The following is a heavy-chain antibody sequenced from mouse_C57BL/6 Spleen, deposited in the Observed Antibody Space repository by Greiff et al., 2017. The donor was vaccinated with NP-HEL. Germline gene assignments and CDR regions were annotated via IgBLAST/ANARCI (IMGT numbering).Heavy chain of an antibody. CDR1: GYTFTSYW. J-gene: IGHJ2*01. V-gene: IGHV1-69*01. CDR3: ARYLLYFDY. CDR2: IDPSDSYT. D-gene: IGHD2-12*01. Sequence: VQLQQPGAELVMPGASVKLSCKASGYTFTSYWMHWVKQRPGQGLEWIGEIDPSDSYTNYNQKFKGKSTLTVDKSSSTAYMQLSSLTSEDSAVYYCARYLLYFDYWGQGTTLTVSS.